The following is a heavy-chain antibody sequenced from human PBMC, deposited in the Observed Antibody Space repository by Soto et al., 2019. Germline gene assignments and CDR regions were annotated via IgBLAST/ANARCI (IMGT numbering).Heavy chain of an antibody. D-gene: IGHD7-27*01. J-gene: IGHJ4*02. CDR1: GVSITSHH. V-gene: IGHV4-59*11. CDR2: IHYSGST. CDR3: AGGGPGHPFDY. Sequence: KSSETLSLTCTVSGVSITSHHWTWIRQSPGKGLEWIGNIHYSGSTHSSPSLKSRLTISLDTSQNQSSLKLYSVTTADTAVYFCAGGGPGHPFDYWGQGTQVTVSS.